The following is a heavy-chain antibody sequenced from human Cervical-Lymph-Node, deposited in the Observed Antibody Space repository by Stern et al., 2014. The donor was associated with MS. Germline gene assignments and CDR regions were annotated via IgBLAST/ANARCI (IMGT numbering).Heavy chain of an antibody. CDR3: ATKVVVVTAAPFGAFDI. J-gene: IGHJ3*02. D-gene: IGHD2-15*01. V-gene: IGHV1-69*01. Sequence: VQLVQSGAEVKKPGSSVKVSCKASGGTFSSYAISWVRQAPGQGLEWMGGIIPIFGTAKYAQKFQGRVTITADASTVYLELSSLTSEDTAVYYCATKVVVVTAAPFGAFDIWGQGTMVTVSS. CDR2: IIPIFGTA. CDR1: GGTFSSYA.